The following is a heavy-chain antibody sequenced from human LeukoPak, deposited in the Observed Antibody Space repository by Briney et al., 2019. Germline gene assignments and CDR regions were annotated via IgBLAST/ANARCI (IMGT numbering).Heavy chain of an antibody. CDR2: FDPEDGET. V-gene: IGHV1-24*01. CDR1: GYTLTELS. CDR3: ATDRNSSSWYAFDI. Sequence: ASVKVSCKVSGYTLTELSMHWVRQAPGKGLEWTGGFDPEDGETIYAQKVQGRVTMTEDTSTDTAYMELSSLRSEDTAVYYCATDRNSSSWYAFDIWGQGTMVTVSS. J-gene: IGHJ3*02. D-gene: IGHD6-13*01.